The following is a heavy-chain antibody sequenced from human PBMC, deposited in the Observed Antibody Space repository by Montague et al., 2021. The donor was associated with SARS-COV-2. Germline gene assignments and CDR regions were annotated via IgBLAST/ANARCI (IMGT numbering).Heavy chain of an antibody. CDR3: AKDSGSYEGFATYYFDY. Sequence: SLRLSCAASGFTFGDYAMHLVRQAPGKGLEWVSVISWNICSIGYADSVKGRFTISRDNAKNSLYLQMNSLRAEDTALYYCAKDSGSYEGFATYYFDYWGQGTLVTVSS. D-gene: IGHD1-26*01. CDR1: GFTFGDYA. CDR2: ISWNICSI. J-gene: IGHJ4*02. V-gene: IGHV3-9*01.